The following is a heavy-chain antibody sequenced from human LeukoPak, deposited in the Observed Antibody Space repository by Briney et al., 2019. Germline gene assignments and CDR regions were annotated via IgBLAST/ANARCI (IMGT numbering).Heavy chain of an antibody. Sequence: GGSLRLSCAASGFSFSDYYMTWVRQAPGKGLEWVSYISNTGSFIYYADSVKGRFTISRDNAKNSLYLQMNSLRAEDTAVYYCARTKKGDGYNMYDWFDPWGQGTLVTVSS. D-gene: IGHD5-24*01. CDR3: ARTKKGDGYNMYDWFDP. J-gene: IGHJ5*02. CDR2: ISNTGSFI. V-gene: IGHV3-11*04. CDR1: GFSFSDYY.